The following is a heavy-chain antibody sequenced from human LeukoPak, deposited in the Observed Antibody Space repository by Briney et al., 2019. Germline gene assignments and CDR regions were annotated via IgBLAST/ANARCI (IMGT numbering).Heavy chain of an antibody. Sequence: PGGSLRLSCAASGFTVSSTYMNWVRQAPGKGLEWVSVIYTDGSTFYAESVKGRFTISRDSSKNTVSLEMNSLRAEDTALYYCATGHYRDTPGWGQGALVTVSS. CDR1: GFTVSSTY. CDR2: IYTDGST. D-gene: IGHD3-10*01. CDR3: ATGHYRDTPG. J-gene: IGHJ4*02. V-gene: IGHV3-66*01.